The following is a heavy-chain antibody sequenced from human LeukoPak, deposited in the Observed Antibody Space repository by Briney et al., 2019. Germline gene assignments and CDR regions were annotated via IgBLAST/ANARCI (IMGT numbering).Heavy chain of an antibody. D-gene: IGHD3-10*01. Sequence: GESLKISWEPSGYSFTTYWIGWVRQRPGRGLEGVGAIYPDDSDTRYSPSCQGQVAISADRSIRTTYLKWNSLKASDTGMYYCARQRRASGTVNWFDPWGQGTMVTVSS. V-gene: IGHV5-51*01. CDR2: IYPDDSDT. J-gene: IGHJ5*02. CDR3: ARQRRASGTVNWFDP. CDR1: GYSFTTYW.